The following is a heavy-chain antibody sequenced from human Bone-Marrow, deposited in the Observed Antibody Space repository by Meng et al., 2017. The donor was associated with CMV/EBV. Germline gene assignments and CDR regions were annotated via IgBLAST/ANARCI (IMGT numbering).Heavy chain of an antibody. D-gene: IGHD4/OR15-4a*01. CDR2: ISSSGNNM. CDR1: GFTFSDYY. V-gene: IGHV3-11*04. Sequence: GESLKISCAASGFTFSDYYMTWMRQAPGKGLEWVSYISSSGNNMYYADSVKGRFTISRDNAKNSLYLQMNSLRAEDAAVYYCARTYVAMVITPVLGYWGQGTLVTVSS. CDR3: ARTYVAMVITPVLGY. J-gene: IGHJ4*02.